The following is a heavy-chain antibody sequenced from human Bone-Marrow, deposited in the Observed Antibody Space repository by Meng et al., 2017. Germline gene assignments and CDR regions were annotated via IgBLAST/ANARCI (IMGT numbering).Heavy chain of an antibody. CDR2: ISYDGSNK. CDR3: ARDAILELPDAFDI. J-gene: IGHJ3*02. Sequence: GGSLRLSCAASGFTFSSYAMHWVRQAPGKGLEWVAVISYDGSNKYYADSVKGRFTISRDNSKNTLYLQMNSLRAEDTAVYYCARDAILELPDAFDIWGQGTMVTVSS. D-gene: IGHD3-9*01. CDR1: GFTFSSYA. V-gene: IGHV3-30*04.